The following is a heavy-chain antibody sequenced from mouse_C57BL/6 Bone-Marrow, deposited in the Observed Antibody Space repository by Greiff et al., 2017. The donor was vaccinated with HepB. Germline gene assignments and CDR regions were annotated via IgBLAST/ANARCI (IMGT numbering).Heavy chain of an antibody. D-gene: IGHD2-3*01. V-gene: IGHV2-2*01. CDR3: ARTLIYDGYYFDY. CDR2: IWSGGST. Sequence: VKLVESGPGLVQPSQSLSITCTVSGFSLTSYGVHWVRQSPGKGLEWLGVIWSGGSTDYNAAFISRLSISKDNSKSQVFFKMNSLQADDTAIYYCARTLIYDGYYFDYWGQGTTLTVSS. J-gene: IGHJ2*01. CDR1: GFSLTSYG.